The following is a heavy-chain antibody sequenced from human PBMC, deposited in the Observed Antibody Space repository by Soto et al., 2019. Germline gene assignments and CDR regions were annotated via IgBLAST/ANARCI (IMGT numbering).Heavy chain of an antibody. J-gene: IGHJ4*02. CDR1: GYTFTGYY. CDR3: AREEGSWVESYDLWSGYKHFDY. CDR2: INPNSGGT. V-gene: IGHV1-2*02. Sequence: ASVKVSCKASGYTFTGYYMHWVRQAPGQGLEWMGWINPNSGGTNYAQKFQGRVTMTRDTSISTAYMELSRLRSDDTAVYYCAREEGSWVESYDLWSGYKHFDYWGQGTLVTVS. D-gene: IGHD3-3*01.